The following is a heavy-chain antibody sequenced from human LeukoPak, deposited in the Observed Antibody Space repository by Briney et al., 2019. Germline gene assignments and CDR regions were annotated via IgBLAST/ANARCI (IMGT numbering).Heavy chain of an antibody. CDR1: GGSISSYY. D-gene: IGHD2-15*01. V-gene: IGHV4-59*01. CDR3: ARVYCSGGSGYPGYYYYGMDV. J-gene: IGHJ6*02. Sequence: SETLSLTCTVSGGSISSYYWSWIRQPPGKGLEWIGYIYYSGSTNYNPSLKSRVTISVDTSKNQLSLKLSSVTAADTAVYYCARVYCSGGSGYPGYYYYGMDVWGQGTTVTASS. CDR2: IYYSGST.